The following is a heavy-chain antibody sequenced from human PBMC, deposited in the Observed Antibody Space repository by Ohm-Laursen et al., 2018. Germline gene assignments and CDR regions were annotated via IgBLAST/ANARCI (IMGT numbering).Heavy chain of an antibody. CDR1: GGSISSYY. CDR2: IHYSGNT. V-gene: IGHV4-59*08. J-gene: IGHJ6*02. Sequence: SETLSLTCTVSGGSISSYYWSWIRQPPGKGLEWIGYIHYSGNTNYNPSLKSRVTISVDTSKTQFSLKLSSVTAADTAVYYCARQRSGSTGVDVWGQGTTVIVSS. CDR3: ARQRSGSTGVDV. D-gene: IGHD3-10*01.